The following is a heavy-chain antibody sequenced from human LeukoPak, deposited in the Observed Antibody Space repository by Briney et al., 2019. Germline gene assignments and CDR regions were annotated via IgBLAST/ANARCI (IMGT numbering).Heavy chain of an antibody. CDR3: ARGGLLWFGESIDY. Sequence: SVKVSCKASGGTFSSYAISWVRQAPGQGLEWMGGIIPIFGTANYAQKLQGRVTMTTDTSTSTAYMELRSLRSDDTAVYYCARGGLLWFGESIDYWGQGSLVSVSS. CDR1: GGTFSSYA. J-gene: IGHJ4*02. V-gene: IGHV1-69*05. D-gene: IGHD3-10*01. CDR2: IIPIFGTA.